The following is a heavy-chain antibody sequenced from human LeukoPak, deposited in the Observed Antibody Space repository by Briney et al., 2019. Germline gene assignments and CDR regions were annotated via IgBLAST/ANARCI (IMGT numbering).Heavy chain of an antibody. CDR2: INNDDVYT. J-gene: IGHJ4*02. V-gene: IGHV3-11*03. CDR3: ARGTAAAPLDY. Sequence: GGSLRLSGAASGFTFSDYYMSWIRQAPGKGLEWISYINNDDVYTNYADSVKGRFTISRDNAKNSLYLQMNSLRADDTAVYYCARGTAAAPLDYWGQGTLVTVSS. CDR1: GFTFSDYY. D-gene: IGHD6-13*01.